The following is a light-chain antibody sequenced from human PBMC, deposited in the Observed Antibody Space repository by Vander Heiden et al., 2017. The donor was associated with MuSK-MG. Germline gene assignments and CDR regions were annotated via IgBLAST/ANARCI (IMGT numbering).Light chain of an antibody. Sequence: SYVLTQPPSVSVAPGTTAWIICGGVDIGRKSVHWFQQKPGQAPLLVIYNDSGRPSGVPERFSGSNSGNTATLSISRVEAGDEADYYCQVWDSGSGHYVVFGGGTKLTVL. J-gene: IGLJ2*01. CDR3: QVWDSGSGHYVV. V-gene: IGLV3-21*01. CDR2: NDS. CDR1: DIGRKS.